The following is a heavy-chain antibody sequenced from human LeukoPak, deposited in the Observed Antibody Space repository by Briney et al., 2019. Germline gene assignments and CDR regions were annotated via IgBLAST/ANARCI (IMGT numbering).Heavy chain of an antibody. V-gene: IGHV3-53*01. Sequence: GGSLRLSCTASGFTVSSSYMSWVRQAPGKGLEWVSVIYSDTRTYYADSVKGRFTISRDNAKNSLYLQMNSLRAEDTAVYYCARGGGLDIWGQGTMVTVSS. CDR3: ARGGGLDI. CDR2: IYSDTRT. J-gene: IGHJ3*02. CDR1: GFTVSSSY.